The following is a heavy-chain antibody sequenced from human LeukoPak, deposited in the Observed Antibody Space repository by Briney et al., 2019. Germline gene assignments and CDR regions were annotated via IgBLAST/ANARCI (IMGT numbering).Heavy chain of an antibody. CDR1: GYTFPSYG. V-gene: IGHV1-18*01. Sequence: ASVKVSCKASGYTFPSYGISWVRQAPGQGLEWVGWISAYNGNTNYAQKLQGRVTMTTDTSTSTAYMELRSLRSDDTAVYYCARDLKRVYYDSSGYYRLDYWGQGTLVTVSS. CDR2: ISAYNGNT. J-gene: IGHJ4*02. CDR3: ARDLKRVYYDSSGYYRLDY. D-gene: IGHD3-22*01.